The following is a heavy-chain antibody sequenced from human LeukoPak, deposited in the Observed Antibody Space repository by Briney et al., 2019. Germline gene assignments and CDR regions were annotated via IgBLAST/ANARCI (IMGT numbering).Heavy chain of an antibody. J-gene: IGHJ4*02. CDR1: GYTFTSYA. V-gene: IGHV7-4-1*02. Sequence: GASVKVSCKASGYTFTSYAMNWVRQAPGQGLEWMGWLNTNTGNPTYAQGFTGRFVFSLDTSVSTAYLQISSLKAEDTAVYYCATESLRDYDSSGYYSDYWGQGTLVTVSS. D-gene: IGHD3-22*01. CDR2: LNTNTGNP. CDR3: ATESLRDYDSSGYYSDY.